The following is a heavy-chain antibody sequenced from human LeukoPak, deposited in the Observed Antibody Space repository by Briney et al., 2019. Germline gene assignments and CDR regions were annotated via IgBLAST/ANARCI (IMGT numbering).Heavy chain of an antibody. CDR1: GGSISSGGYY. CDR2: IYYSGST. J-gene: IGHJ6*02. CDR3: AREDRGVIPPNYYYYGMDV. V-gene: IGHV4-30-4*08. Sequence: SETLSLTCTVSGGSISSGGYYWSWIRQHPGKGLEWIGYIYYSGSTYYNPSLKSRVTISVDTSKNQFTLKLSSVTAADTAVYYCAREDRGVIPPNYYYYGMDVWGQGTTVTVSS. D-gene: IGHD3-10*01.